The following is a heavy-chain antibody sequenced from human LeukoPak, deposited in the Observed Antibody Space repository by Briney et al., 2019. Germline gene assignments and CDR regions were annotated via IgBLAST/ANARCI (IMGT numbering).Heavy chain of an antibody. D-gene: IGHD2-2*02. CDR1: GYTLTELS. J-gene: IGHJ4*02. Sequence: ASVNVSCKVSGYTLTELSMHWVRQAPGKGLEWMGGFDPEDGETIYAQKFQGRVTLTEDTSTDTACMELSSLRSEDTAVYYCATEGVVPAAIGFDYWGQGTLVTVSS. CDR2: FDPEDGET. V-gene: IGHV1-24*01. CDR3: ATEGVVPAAIGFDY.